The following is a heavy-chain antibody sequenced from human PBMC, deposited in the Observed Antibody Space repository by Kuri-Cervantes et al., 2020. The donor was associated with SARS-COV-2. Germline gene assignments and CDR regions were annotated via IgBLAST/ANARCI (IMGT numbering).Heavy chain of an antibody. CDR2: IYYDGITSGIT. D-gene: IGHD2-15*01. V-gene: IGHV4-39*01. CDR3: ARRGSGGCSLTWFDA. CDR1: GGSSSWGNYY. J-gene: IGHJ5*02. Sequence: SCSVSGGSSSWGNYYGGWIRKPPGKGLEWIASIYYDGITSGITYRNLSLKSRVTMSVDTTKSQFSLKLTSVPDADTAVYYCARRGSGGCSLTWFDAWGQGTLVTVSS.